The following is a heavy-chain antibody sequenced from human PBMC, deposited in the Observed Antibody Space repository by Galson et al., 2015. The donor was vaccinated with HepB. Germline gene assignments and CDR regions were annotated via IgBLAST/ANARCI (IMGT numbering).Heavy chain of an antibody. CDR2: IYYSGST. V-gene: IGHV4-61*01. D-gene: IGHD2-15*01. J-gene: IGHJ6*02. Sequence: ETLSLTCTVSGGSVSSGSYYWSWIRQPPGKGLEWIGYIYYSGSTNYNPSLKSRVTISVDTSKNQFSLKLSSVTAADTAVYYCASWQISEYCSGGSCYSRPDPYDYYGMDVWGQGTTVTVSS. CDR3: ASWQISEYCSGGSCYSRPDPYDYYGMDV. CDR1: GGSVSSGSYY.